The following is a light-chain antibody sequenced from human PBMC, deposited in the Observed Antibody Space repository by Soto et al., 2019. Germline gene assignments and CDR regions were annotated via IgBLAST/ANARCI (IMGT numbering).Light chain of an antibody. V-gene: IGLV1-40*01. CDR1: SSNIGAGYD. CDR3: QSYDSSRLV. CDR2: GNS. Sequence: QPVLTQPPSVSGAPGQRVTISCTGSSSNIGAGYDVHWYQQLPGTAPKLLIYGNSNRPSGVPDRFSGSKSGTSASLAITGLQAEDEADYYCQSYDSSRLVFGGGTKVTVL. J-gene: IGLJ2*01.